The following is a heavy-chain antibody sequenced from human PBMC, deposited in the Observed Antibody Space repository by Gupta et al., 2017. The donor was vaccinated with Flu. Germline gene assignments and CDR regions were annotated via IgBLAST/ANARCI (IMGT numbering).Heavy chain of an antibody. CDR1: CN. CDR2: ISGSAYTT. J-gene: IGHJ4*02. D-gene: IGHD6-13*01. Sequence: CNMVGGRQAPGKDPEWVSYISGSAYTTYYADSVKGRFTISRDNAKNSLYLQMNSLRADDTAVYYCARRFAGQVGADYWGQGTLVTVSS. CDR3: ARRFAGQVGADY. V-gene: IGHV3-11*01.